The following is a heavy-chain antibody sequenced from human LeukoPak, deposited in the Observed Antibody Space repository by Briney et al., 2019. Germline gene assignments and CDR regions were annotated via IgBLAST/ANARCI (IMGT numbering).Heavy chain of an antibody. CDR1: GSSITSSGYH. J-gene: IGHJ3*02. D-gene: IGHD3-22*01. CDR2: SYYSGST. V-gene: IGHV4-39*07. CDR3: VRVHVNSGYYFGDAFDI. Sequence: PSETLSLTCTVSGSSITSSGYHWGWIRQPPGKGLEWIGSSYYSGSTYYNPSLKSRVTISVDTSKNQFSLKLSSVTAADTAVYYCVRVHVNSGYYFGDAFDIWGQGTMVTVSS.